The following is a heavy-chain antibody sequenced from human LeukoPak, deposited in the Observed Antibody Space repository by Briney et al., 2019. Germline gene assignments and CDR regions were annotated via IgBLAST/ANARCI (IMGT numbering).Heavy chain of an antibody. J-gene: IGHJ4*02. V-gene: IGHV3-72*01. CDR3: TRSTFGAGHFDY. CDR2: SRDKLRRRTT. D-gene: IGHD1-26*01. Sequence: GGSLRLSCAASGFTFSDHYLDWVRQAPGKGLEWVARSRDKLRRRTTDYAASVKGRFTISRDNSKNSVYLQMNSLNIEDTAVYYCTRSTFGAGHFDYWGLGTLVTVAS. CDR1: GFTFSDHY.